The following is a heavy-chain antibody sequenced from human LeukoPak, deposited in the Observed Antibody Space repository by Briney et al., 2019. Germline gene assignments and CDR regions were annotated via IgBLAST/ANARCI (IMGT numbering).Heavy chain of an antibody. CDR3: AKDGYDSSSDYHFDY. Sequence: GGSLRLSCAASGFTFSNAWMSWVRQAPGKGLEWVGRIKSKTDGGTTDYAAPVKGRFTISRDNSKNTLYLQIHSLRPEDTAVYYCAKDGYDSSSDYHFDYWGQGTLVTVSS. D-gene: IGHD3-22*01. CDR2: IKSKTDGGTT. CDR1: GFTFSNAW. J-gene: IGHJ4*02. V-gene: IGHV3-15*01.